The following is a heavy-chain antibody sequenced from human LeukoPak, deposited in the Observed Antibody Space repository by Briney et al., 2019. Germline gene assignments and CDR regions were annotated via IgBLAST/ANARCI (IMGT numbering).Heavy chain of an antibody. V-gene: IGHV4-39*07. CDR3: AGGPTSSFDY. CDR2: IYYSGST. CDR1: GGSISSSSYY. Sequence: SETLSLTCTVSGGSISSSSYYWGWIRQPPGKGLEWIGSIYYSGSTYYNPSLKSRVTISVDRSKKQFSLKVSSVTAADTAVYYCAGGPTSSFDYWGQGTLVTVSS. D-gene: IGHD2-2*01. J-gene: IGHJ4*02.